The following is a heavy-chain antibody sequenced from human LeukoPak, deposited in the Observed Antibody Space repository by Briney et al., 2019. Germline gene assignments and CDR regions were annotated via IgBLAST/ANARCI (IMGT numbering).Heavy chain of an antibody. CDR2: INIYNGNT. Sequence: AASVKVSCKASGYTFTTYGISWVRQAPGQGLEWMGWINIYNGNTNYAQKFQGRVTMTTDTSTSTAYMELRSLRSDDTAVYYCARVGSGRITMVRGVRLWFDPWGQGTLVTVSS. V-gene: IGHV1-18*01. CDR1: GYTFTTYG. CDR3: ARVGSGRITMVRGVRLWFDP. J-gene: IGHJ5*02. D-gene: IGHD3-10*01.